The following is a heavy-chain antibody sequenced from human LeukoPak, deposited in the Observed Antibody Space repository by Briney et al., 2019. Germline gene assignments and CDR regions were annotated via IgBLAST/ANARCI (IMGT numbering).Heavy chain of an antibody. CDR3: TKGTFDI. Sequence: GGSLRLSCAASGFTVSNNYMSWVRQAPGKGLEWVSFMDPDGVTSYADSVQGRFTISRDNSKNTLYLQMSSLRAEDTAIYYCTKGTFDIWGQGTMVTVSS. J-gene: IGHJ3*02. CDR2: MDPDGVT. V-gene: IGHV3-53*01. D-gene: IGHD6-13*01. CDR1: GFTVSNNY.